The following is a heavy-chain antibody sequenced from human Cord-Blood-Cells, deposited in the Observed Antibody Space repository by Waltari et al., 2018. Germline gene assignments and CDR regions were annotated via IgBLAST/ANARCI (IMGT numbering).Heavy chain of an antibody. V-gene: IGHV1-2*02. CDR3: ARVPYYDFWSGYYDY. D-gene: IGHD3-3*01. CDR1: GYTFTGYY. Sequence: QVQLVQSGAEVKKPGASVKVSCKASGYTFTGYYMHWVRQAPGQGLEWMGWINPNSGGTNQAQKFQGRVTMTRDTSISTAYRELSRLRSDDTAVYYCARVPYYDFWSGYYDYWGQGTLVTVSS. CDR2: INPNSGGT. J-gene: IGHJ4*02.